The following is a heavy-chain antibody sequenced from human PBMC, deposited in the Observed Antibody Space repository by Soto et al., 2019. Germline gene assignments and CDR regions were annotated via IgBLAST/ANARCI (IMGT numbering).Heavy chain of an antibody. Sequence: EVQLLESGGDLVQPGGSLKLSCAASGFPFRNFAMAWVRQAPGKGLEWVPIISNSGSSTYHGDSVKGRFTTSRDNSKGTLSLHMRGVRIDDTAVYFCARADLLWDSFDLWGQGTLVTVSS. J-gene: IGHJ4*02. D-gene: IGHD2-2*01. CDR1: GFPFRNFA. CDR2: ISNSGSST. CDR3: ARADLLWDSFDL. V-gene: IGHV3-23*05.